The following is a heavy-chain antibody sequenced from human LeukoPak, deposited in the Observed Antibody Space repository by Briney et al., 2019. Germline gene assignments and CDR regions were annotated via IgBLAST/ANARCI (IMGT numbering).Heavy chain of an antibody. CDR1: GFTFSDYS. Sequence: GGSLRLSCAASGFTFSDYSMHWVRRAPGKGLEWVSYISSSGVSMYYADSVKGRFTISRDIARKSLFLQMNSLRAEDTAFYYCARDPTPTQLWFRGSFDYWGQGALVTVSS. V-gene: IGHV3-48*01. J-gene: IGHJ4*02. CDR3: ARDPTPTQLWFRGSFDY. CDR2: ISSSGVSM. D-gene: IGHD5-18*01.